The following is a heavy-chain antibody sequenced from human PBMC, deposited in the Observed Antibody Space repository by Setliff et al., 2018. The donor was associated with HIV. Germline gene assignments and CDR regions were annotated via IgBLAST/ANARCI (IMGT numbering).Heavy chain of an antibody. CDR3: VRGGSWGII. D-gene: IGHD3-16*01. CDR1: GYTISTGYN. J-gene: IGHJ3*02. V-gene: IGHV4-38-2*02. Sequence: PSETLSLTCTVSGYTISTGYNWGCIRQPPGKGLEWIGSMHHSGGTYYNPSLKTRVTISLDTSKNQFSLSLSSVTAADTAVYYCVRGGSWGIIWGQGTVVTVSS. CDR2: MHHSGGT.